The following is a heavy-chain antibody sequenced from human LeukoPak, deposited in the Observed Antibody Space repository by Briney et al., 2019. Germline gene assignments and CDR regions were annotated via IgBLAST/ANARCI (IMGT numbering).Heavy chain of an antibody. CDR2: ISGSGHDI. CDR1: GFTFSDSY. V-gene: IGHV3-11*06. Sequence: PGGSLRLSCAASGFTFSDSYMTWVRQAPGKGVEWVAYISGSGHDINYSESAKGRFTISRDNAKNSLDLQMDSLRAEDTAVYYCATGQGSRWDNWGQGTLVTVSS. D-gene: IGHD6-13*01. J-gene: IGHJ4*02. CDR3: ATGQGSRWDN.